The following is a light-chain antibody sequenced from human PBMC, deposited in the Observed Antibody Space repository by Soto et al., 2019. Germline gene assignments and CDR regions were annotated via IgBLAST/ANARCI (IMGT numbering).Light chain of an antibody. J-gene: IGLJ3*02. CDR3: QSYGSTTWV. V-gene: IGLV6-57*01. CDR1: SGSIASNY. Sequence: NFMLTQPHSVSESPGKTVTISCTRSSGSIASNYVQWYQQRPGSSPTNVIYEDKQRPSGVPDRFSGSIDSSSNSASLTISGLKIEDEADYDCQSYGSTTWVFGGGTKLTVL. CDR2: EDK.